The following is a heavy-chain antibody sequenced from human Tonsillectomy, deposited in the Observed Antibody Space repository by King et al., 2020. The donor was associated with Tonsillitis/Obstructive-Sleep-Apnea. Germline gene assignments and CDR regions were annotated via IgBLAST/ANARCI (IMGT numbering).Heavy chain of an antibody. D-gene: IGHD3-10*01. CDR3: AXEELXXXWYXDL. CDR1: GDSVSNNNAA. V-gene: IGHV6-1*01. J-gene: IGHJ2*01. CDR2: TXXXSKXXX. Sequence: VQLQQSGPGLVKPSQTLSLTCAISGDSVSNNNAAWNWIRQSPSRGLEWLGRTXXXSKXXXDYAVSVKSRITINSDTSKNQFSLQLNSVTPEDTAVYYXAXEELXXXWYXDLWXXXTLVIXXS.